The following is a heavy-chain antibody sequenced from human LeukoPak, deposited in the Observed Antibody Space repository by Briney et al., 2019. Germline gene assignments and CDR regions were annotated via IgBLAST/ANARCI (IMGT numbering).Heavy chain of an antibody. CDR1: GLTVSSNY. Sequence: GGSPRLSCAASGLTVSSNYMSWVRQAPGKGLEWVSVIYSGGSTYYADSVKGRFTISRDNSKNTLYLQMNSLRAEDTAVYYCARSRTLTYGDFDYWGQGTLVTVSS. J-gene: IGHJ4*02. D-gene: IGHD4-17*01. CDR3: ARSRTLTYGDFDY. CDR2: IYSGGST. V-gene: IGHV3-53*01.